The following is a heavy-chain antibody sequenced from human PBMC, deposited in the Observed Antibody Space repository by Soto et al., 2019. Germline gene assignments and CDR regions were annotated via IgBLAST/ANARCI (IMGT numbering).Heavy chain of an antibody. CDR1: GFTFSSYA. J-gene: IGHJ4*02. Sequence: QVQLVESGGGVVQPGRSLRLSCAASGFTFSSYAMHWVRQAPGKGLEWVAVISYDGSNKYYADSVKGRFTISRDNSKNTMYLQMNSLSADDTAVYYCARDGLIRPLGYCSGGSCYTLRNYSDYWGQGTLVTVSS. CDR2: ISYDGSNK. D-gene: IGHD2-15*01. V-gene: IGHV3-30-3*01. CDR3: ARDGLIRPLGYCSGGSCYTLRNYSDY.